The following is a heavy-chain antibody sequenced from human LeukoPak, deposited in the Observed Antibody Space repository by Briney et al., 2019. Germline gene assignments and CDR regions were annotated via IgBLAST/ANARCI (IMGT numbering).Heavy chain of an antibody. CDR1: GYSFTSYW. Sequence: GESLKISCKGSGYSFTSYWIGWVRQMPGKGLEWMGIIHPGDSDTRYSPSFQGQVTISADKSISTAYLQWSSLKASDTAMYYCAGAAAGTVGKYYYGMDVWGKGTTVTVSS. CDR2: IHPGDSDT. CDR3: AGAAAGTVGKYYYGMDV. V-gene: IGHV5-51*01. D-gene: IGHD6-13*01. J-gene: IGHJ6*04.